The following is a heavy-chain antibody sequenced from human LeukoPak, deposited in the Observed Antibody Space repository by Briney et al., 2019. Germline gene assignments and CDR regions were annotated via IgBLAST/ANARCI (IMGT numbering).Heavy chain of an antibody. V-gene: IGHV3-48*03. CDR1: GFTFSSYE. CDR3: AELGITMIGGV. J-gene: IGHJ6*04. CDR2: ISRRGSTI. D-gene: IGHD3-10*02. Sequence: GGSLRLSCAASGFTFSSYEMNWVRQAPGKGLEGVSYISRRGSTIYYADSVKGRFTISRDNAKNSLYLQMNSLRAEDTAVYYCAELGITMIGGVWGKGTTVTISS.